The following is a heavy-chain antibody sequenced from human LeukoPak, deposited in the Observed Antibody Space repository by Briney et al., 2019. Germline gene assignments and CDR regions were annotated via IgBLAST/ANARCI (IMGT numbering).Heavy chain of an antibody. CDR2: FDPEDGET. V-gene: IGHV1-24*01. CDR1: GYTLTELS. Sequence: GASVKVSCKVSGYTLTELSMHWVRQAPGKGLEWMGGFDPEDGETIYAQKFQGRVTMTEDTSTDTAYMELSSLRSEDTAVYYSATARGYSGYDLSGTFDYWGQGTLVTVSS. J-gene: IGHJ4*02. CDR3: ATARGYSGYDLSGTFDY. D-gene: IGHD5-12*01.